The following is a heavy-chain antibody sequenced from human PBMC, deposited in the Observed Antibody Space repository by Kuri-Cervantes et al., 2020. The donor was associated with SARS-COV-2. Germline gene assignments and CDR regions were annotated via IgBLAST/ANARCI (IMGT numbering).Heavy chain of an antibody. J-gene: IGHJ4*02. CDR1: GYTFTSYY. Sequence: ASVKVSCKASGYTFTSYYMHWVRQDPGQGLEWMGWINPNSGGTNYAQKFQGRVTMTRDTSISTAYMELSRLRSDDTAVYYCARVGPLRYSSSWEHDYWGQGTLVTVSS. D-gene: IGHD6-13*01. CDR3: ARVGPLRYSSSWEHDY. V-gene: IGHV1-2*02. CDR2: INPNSGGT.